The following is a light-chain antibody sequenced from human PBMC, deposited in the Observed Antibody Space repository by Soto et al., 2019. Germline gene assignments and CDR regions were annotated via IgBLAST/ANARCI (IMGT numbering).Light chain of an antibody. Sequence: QSVLTQPASVSGSPGQSITISCTGTSSDIGDYNYVSWYQQHPGKAPKLMIYEVSNRPSGVSNRFSGSKSGNTASLTISGLQAGYEADYYCCSFTSSSPYVFGPGTKLTVL. CDR2: EVS. J-gene: IGLJ1*01. CDR3: CSFTSSSPYV. CDR1: SSDIGDYNY. V-gene: IGLV2-14*01.